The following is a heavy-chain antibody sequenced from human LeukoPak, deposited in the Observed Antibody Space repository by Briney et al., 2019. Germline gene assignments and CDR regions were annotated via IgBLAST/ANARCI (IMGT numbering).Heavy chain of an antibody. D-gene: IGHD6-13*01. CDR1: GYSFTGYW. CDR2: IYPDDSDT. CDR3: ARLAAAGTDRYFDY. Sequence: GESLQISCKGSGYSFTGYWIGWVRQMPGKGLEWMGIIYPDDSDTRYSPSFQGQVTISADKSISTAYLQWSSLKASDTAMYYCARLAAAGTDRYFDYWGQGTLVTVSS. J-gene: IGHJ4*02. V-gene: IGHV5-51*01.